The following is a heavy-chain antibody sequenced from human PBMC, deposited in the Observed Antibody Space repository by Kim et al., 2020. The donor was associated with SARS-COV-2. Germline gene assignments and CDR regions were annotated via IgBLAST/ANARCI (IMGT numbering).Heavy chain of an antibody. CDR3: ARGFTTSATFDL. Sequence: KSYADTGKDLFTISRDNSKITVFLQMNSLKPEDTCFYYCARGFTTSATFDLWGQGTLVTVSS. V-gene: IGHV3-30*03. CDR2: K. D-gene: IGHD2-2*01. J-gene: IGHJ4*02.